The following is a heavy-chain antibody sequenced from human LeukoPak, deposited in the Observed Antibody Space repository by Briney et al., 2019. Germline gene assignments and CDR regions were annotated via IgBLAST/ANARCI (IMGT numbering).Heavy chain of an antibody. Sequence: PGGSLRLSCAASGFTVSNYAMNWVRQAPGKGLEWVSSISGSGGSTFYADSVKGRCTISRDKSKNTLYLQMNSLRAEDTAIYYCAKGAYGDYYYYYAMDVWGQGTTVTVSS. CDR2: ISGSGGST. CDR1: GFTVSNYA. D-gene: IGHD4/OR15-4a*01. CDR3: AKGAYGDYYYYYAMDV. J-gene: IGHJ6*02. V-gene: IGHV3-23*01.